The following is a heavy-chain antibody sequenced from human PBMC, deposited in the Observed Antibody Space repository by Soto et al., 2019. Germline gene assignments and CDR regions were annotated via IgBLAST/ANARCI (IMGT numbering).Heavy chain of an antibody. J-gene: IGHJ5*02. V-gene: IGHV1-69*06. Sequence: QVQLVQSGAEVKKPGSSVKVSCKASGGTFSSYAISWVRQAPGQGLEWMGGIIPIFGTANYAQKFQGRVTITADKSTSTAYMELSSLRSEDTAVYYCARDPPGRRFLDRGWFDPWGQGTLVTVSS. CDR3: ARDPPGRRFLDRGWFDP. D-gene: IGHD3-3*01. CDR2: IIPIFGTA. CDR1: GGTFSSYA.